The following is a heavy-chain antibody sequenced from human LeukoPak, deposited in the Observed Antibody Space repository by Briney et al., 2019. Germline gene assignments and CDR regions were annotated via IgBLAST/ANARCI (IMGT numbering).Heavy chain of an antibody. J-gene: IGHJ6*02. D-gene: IGHD6-13*01. Sequence: SGGSLRLSCAASGFTVSNIYMSWVRQAPGTGLEWVSIIHSGGITHYADSVKGRFTISRDNSNNTLYLQMNSLRAEDTAVYYCVRDRGIASTGGYGMDVWGQGATVTVSS. CDR2: IHSGGIT. V-gene: IGHV3-53*01. CDR3: VRDRGIASTGGYGMDV. CDR1: GFTVSNIY.